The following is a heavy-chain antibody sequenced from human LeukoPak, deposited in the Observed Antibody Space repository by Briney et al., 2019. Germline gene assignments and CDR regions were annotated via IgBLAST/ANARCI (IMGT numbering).Heavy chain of an antibody. CDR1: GYTFTSYD. V-gene: IGHV1-8*01. D-gene: IGHD3-16*02. CDR2: MNPNSGNT. CDR3: ARGPLVRLPSSFDP. Sequence: GASVKVSCKASGYTFTSYDINWVRQATGQGLEWMGWMNPNSGNTGSAQRFQGRITMTRDTSISTAYMELSRLRSEDTAVYYCARGPLVRLPSSFDPWGQGTLVTVSS. J-gene: IGHJ5*02.